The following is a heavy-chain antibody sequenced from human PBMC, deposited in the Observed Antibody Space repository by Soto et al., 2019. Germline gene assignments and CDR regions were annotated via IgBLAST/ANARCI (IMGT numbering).Heavy chain of an antibody. CDR1: GFTFSSYW. CDR2: INSDGSST. J-gene: IGHJ6*02. Sequence: PGGSLRLSCAASGFTFSSYWMHWVRQAPGKGLVWVSRINSDGSSTSYADSVKGRFTISRDNAKNTLYLQMNSLRAEDTAVYYCARDPFSWFGELLYVYYYYYGMDVWGQGTTVTVSS. CDR3: ARDPFSWFGELLYVYYYYYGMDV. D-gene: IGHD3-10*01. V-gene: IGHV3-74*01.